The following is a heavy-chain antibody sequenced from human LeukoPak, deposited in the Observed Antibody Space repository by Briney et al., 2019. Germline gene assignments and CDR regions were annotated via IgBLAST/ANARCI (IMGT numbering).Heavy chain of an antibody. CDR2: INHSGRT. CDR1: GGSISSYY. V-gene: IGHV4-34*01. Sequence: PSETLSLTCTVSGGSISSYYWSWIRQPPGKGLEWIGEINHSGRTNYNPSLKSRVTISVDTSKKQFSLKLSSVTAADTAVYYCARGVDYYGVWGQGTLVTVS. J-gene: IGHJ4*02. CDR3: ARGVDYYGV. D-gene: IGHD3-10*01.